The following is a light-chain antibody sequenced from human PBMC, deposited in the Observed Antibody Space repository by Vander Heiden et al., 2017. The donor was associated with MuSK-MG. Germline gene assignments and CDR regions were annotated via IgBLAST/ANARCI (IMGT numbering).Light chain of an antibody. Sequence: EMVLTQSPGTLSLSPGERATLSCRASQSVSSSYLAWYQQKPGQAPRLLIYGASSRATGIPDRFSGSGSGTDFTLTISRLEPEDFAVYYCQQDGSSPWAFGQGTQVEIK. CDR2: GAS. CDR1: QSVSSSY. V-gene: IGKV3-20*01. J-gene: IGKJ1*01. CDR3: QQDGSSPWA.